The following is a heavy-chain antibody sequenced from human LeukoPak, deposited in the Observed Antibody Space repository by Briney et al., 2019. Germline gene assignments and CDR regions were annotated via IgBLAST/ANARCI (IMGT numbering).Heavy chain of an antibody. CDR3: ARGWRYYGSADV. V-gene: IGHV4-59*01. CDR1: GGSFSSYY. CDR2: IYYSGST. D-gene: IGHD3-10*01. J-gene: IGHJ6*02. Sequence: SETLSLTCSASGGSFSSYYWSWIRQPPGKGLEWIGYIYYSGSTKYNSSLKSRVTISVDTSKNQFSLKLSSVTAADTAVYYCARGWRYYGSADVWGQGTTVTVSS.